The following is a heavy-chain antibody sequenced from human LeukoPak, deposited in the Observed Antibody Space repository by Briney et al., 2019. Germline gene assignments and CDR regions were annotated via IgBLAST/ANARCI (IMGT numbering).Heavy chain of an antibody. CDR1: GFTFSSYS. J-gene: IGHJ4*02. V-gene: IGHV3-21*01. CDR2: ISSSSSYI. D-gene: IGHD3-10*01. CDR3: ASAYGSGSYVFDY. Sequence: GGSLRLSCAASGFTFSSYSMNWVRQAPGKGLEWVSSISSSSSYIYYADSVKGRFTISRDNAKNSLYLQMNSLRAEDTAVYYCASAYGSGSYVFDYWGQGTLVSVSS.